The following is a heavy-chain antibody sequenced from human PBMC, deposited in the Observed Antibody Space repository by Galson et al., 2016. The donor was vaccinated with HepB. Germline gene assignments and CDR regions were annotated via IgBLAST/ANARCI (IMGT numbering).Heavy chain of an antibody. CDR1: GGTFNGYY. CDR2: INHSGNT. V-gene: IGHV4-34*01. Sequence: SETLSLTCAVFGGTFNGYYWTWIRQPPGKGLEWIGEINHSGNTNYNPSLKSRVNLSVDMSKKQFTLELTSVTVADTAIYYFARGTYYDSATRFDPWGQGTPVTVAS. J-gene: IGHJ5*02. CDR3: ARGTYYDSATRFDP. D-gene: IGHD3-3*01.